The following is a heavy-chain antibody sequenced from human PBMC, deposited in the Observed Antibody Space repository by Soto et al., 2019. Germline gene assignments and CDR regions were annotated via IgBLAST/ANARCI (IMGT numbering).Heavy chain of an antibody. CDR3: ARFGDCSGGSCYFDY. Sequence: GGSLRLSCAASGFTFSSYAMSWVRQAPGKGLEWVSAISGSGGSTYYADSVKGRFTISRDNAKNSLYLQMNSLRAEDTAVYYCARFGDCSGGSCYFDYWGQGTLVTVSS. V-gene: IGHV3-23*01. CDR1: GFTFSSYA. CDR2: ISGSGGST. D-gene: IGHD2-15*01. J-gene: IGHJ4*02.